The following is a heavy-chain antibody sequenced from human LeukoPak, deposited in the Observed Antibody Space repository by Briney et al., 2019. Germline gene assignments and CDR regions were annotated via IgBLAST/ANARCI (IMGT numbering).Heavy chain of an antibody. CDR2: ISESSSHT. J-gene: IGHJ6*02. Sequence: GGSPRLSCEASGFTFSGYSMNWVRQAPGKGLEWVSYISESSSHTYNADSVKGRFTISRDNAKNSLYLQMNSLRVEDTGIYYCARDRAVKARIGGMDVWGQGTTVIVSS. D-gene: IGHD4-4*01. CDR1: GFTFSGYS. CDR3: ARDRAVKARIGGMDV. V-gene: IGHV3-21*06.